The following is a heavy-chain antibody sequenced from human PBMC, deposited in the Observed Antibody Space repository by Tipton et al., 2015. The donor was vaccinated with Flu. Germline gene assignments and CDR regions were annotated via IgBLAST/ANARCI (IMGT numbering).Heavy chain of an antibody. J-gene: IGHJ5*02. CDR2: ISSSSTYI. D-gene: IGHD1-26*01. V-gene: IGHV3-21*01. Sequence: SLRLSCAASGFTFSSYTMNWVRQAPGKGLEWVSSISSSSTYIYYADSVKGRFTISRDNAKNSLYLQMSSLRAEDTAVYYCARGGWEPHGGWFDPWGQGILVTVSS. CDR3: ARGGWEPHGGWFDP. CDR1: GFTFSSYT.